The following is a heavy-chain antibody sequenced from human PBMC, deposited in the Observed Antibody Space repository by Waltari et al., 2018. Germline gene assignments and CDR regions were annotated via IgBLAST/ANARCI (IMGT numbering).Heavy chain of an antibody. D-gene: IGHD2-15*01. V-gene: IGHV4-61*02. Sequence: QVQLQESGPGLVKPAQTLSPTCTVSVGSISRGSYYWSWFRQHPGEGLEWIGRIYTSGSTNYTPSLKSRVTISVDTSKNQFSLKLSSVTAADTAVYYCAREWGPYCSGGSCHLFDYWGQGTLVTVSS. CDR3: AREWGPYCSGGSCHLFDY. J-gene: IGHJ4*02. CDR2: IYTSGST. CDR1: VGSISRGSYY.